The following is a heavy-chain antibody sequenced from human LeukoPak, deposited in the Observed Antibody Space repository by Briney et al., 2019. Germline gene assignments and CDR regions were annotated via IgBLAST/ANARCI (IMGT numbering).Heavy chain of an antibody. CDR1: GGSTSNYY. V-gene: IGHV4-59*08. D-gene: IGHD5-18*01. CDR3: ARGRDTAMVRFDY. CDR2: IYYSGST. J-gene: IGHJ4*02. Sequence: SETLSLTCTVSGGSTSNYYWSWIRQPPGKGLERIGYIYYSGSTNYNPSLKSRVTISVDTSKNQFSLKLSSVTAADTALYYCARGRDTAMVRFDYWGQGTLVTVSS.